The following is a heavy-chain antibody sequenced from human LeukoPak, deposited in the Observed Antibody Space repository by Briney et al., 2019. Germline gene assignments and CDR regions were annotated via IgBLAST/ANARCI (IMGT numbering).Heavy chain of an antibody. J-gene: IGHJ5*02. D-gene: IGHD1-1*01. V-gene: IGHV1-69*05. CDR2: IIPMFRTT. Sequence: ASVKVSCKASGGTLNSYSMSWVRQAPGQGLNWMGRIIPMFRTTNYAQEFKGRVTITMDASTTTVYMELSSLRFEDTAIYYCARSGAGTTVGYNWFDPWGQGTLVTVSS. CDR1: GGTLNSYS. CDR3: ARSGAGTTVGYNWFDP.